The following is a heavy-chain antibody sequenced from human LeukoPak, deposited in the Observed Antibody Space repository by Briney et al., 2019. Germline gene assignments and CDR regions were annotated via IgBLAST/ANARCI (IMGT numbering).Heavy chain of an antibody. J-gene: IGHJ4*02. V-gene: IGHV4-34*01. CDR3: ARGGGITMIVVVTAPFDY. CDR2: INHSGST. D-gene: IGHD3-22*01. CDR1: GGSFSGYY. Sequence: SETLSLTCAVYGGSFSGYYWSWIRQPPGKGLEWFGEINHSGSTNYNPSLKSRVTISVDTSKNQFSLKLSSVTAADTAVYYCARGGGITMIVVVTAPFDYWGQGTLVTVSS.